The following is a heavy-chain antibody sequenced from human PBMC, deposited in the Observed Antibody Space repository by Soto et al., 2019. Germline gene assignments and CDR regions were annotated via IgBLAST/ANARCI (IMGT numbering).Heavy chain of an antibody. CDR2: ISYDGSNK. D-gene: IGHD3-22*01. J-gene: IGHJ4*02. V-gene: IGHV3-30-3*01. CDR1: GFTFSSYA. Sequence: QVQLVESGGGVVQPGRSLRLSCAASGFTFSSYAMHWVRQAPGKGLEWVAVISYDGSNKYYADSVKCRFTISRDNSKNTLYLQMSRLRAEDTADYYCHYGYYDSSGYYSFDYWGQGTLVTVSS. CDR3: HYGYYDSSGYYSFDY.